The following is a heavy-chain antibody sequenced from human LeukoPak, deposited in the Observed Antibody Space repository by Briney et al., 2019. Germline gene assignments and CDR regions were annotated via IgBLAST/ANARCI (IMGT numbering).Heavy chain of an antibody. D-gene: IGHD3-22*01. CDR1: GDSISNYY. J-gene: IGHJ6*03. V-gene: IGHV4-59*01. CDR2: IHYSGST. CDR3: ARDYDSSGHYYYHMDV. Sequence: SETLSLTCTVSGDSISNYYWNWIRQAPGKGLEWIGYIHYSGSTTYNPSLKSRVTISVDTSKKQFSLKLSSVTAADTAVYYCARDYDSSGHYYYHMDVWGKGTTVTVSS.